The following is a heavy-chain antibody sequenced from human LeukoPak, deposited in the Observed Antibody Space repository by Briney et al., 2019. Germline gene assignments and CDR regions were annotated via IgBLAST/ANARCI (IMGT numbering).Heavy chain of an antibody. D-gene: IGHD3-22*01. CDR1: GYSVSSGYF. V-gene: IGHV4-38-2*02. CDR3: ARSNDYDGSGYYSWDYYYYMDV. CDR2: IYHSGRT. Sequence: SETLSLTCTVSGYSVSSGYFWDWIRQPPGKGLEWIGSIYHSGRTYYNPSLKSRVTISVDTSKNQFSLKLSSVTAADTAVYYCARSNDYDGSGYYSWDYYYYMDVWGKGTTVTVSS. J-gene: IGHJ6*03.